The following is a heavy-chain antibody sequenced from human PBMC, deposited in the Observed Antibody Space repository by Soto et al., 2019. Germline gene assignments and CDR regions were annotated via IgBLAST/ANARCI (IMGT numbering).Heavy chain of an antibody. CDR1: GFTFSSYS. Sequence: PGGSLRLSCAASGFTFSSYSMNWFRQAPGKGLEWVSSISSSSSYIYYADSVKGRFTISRDNAKNSLYLQMNSLRAEDTAVYYCARDPTGYSATSGYLDWGQGTLLTVSS. J-gene: IGHJ4*02. CDR2: ISSSSSYI. V-gene: IGHV3-21*01. CDR3: ARDPTGYSATSGYLD. D-gene: IGHD3-22*01.